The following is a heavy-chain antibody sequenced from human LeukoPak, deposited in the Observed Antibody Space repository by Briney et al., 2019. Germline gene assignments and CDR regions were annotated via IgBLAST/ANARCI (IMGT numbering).Heavy chain of an antibody. CDR3: ARRAYTISSCFDY. V-gene: IGHV3-11*04. Sequence: GGSLRLSCAASGFSFSDYYMSWIRQAPGKGLEWISNINSRGTTIYYADSVKGRFTISRDSAKNSLYLQMNSLRAEDTAVYYCARRAYTISSCFDYWGQGALVTVSS. CDR1: GFSFSDYY. D-gene: IGHD6-6*01. CDR2: INSRGTTI. J-gene: IGHJ4*02.